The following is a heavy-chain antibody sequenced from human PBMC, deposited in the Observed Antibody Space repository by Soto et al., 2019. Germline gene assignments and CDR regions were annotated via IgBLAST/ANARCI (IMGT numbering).Heavy chain of an antibody. J-gene: IGHJ4*02. CDR2: ITTSSTTI. Sequence: SGGSLRLSCAASGFTVSSYTMNWVRQAPGTGLEWVSSITTSSTTIYYAASVKGRFTISRDNAKNPLYLQMNSLRAEDTAVYYCASGAYYDILTGLDYWGQGTLVTVSS. D-gene: IGHD3-9*01. V-gene: IGHV3-48*01. CDR1: GFTVSSYT. CDR3: ASGAYYDILTGLDY.